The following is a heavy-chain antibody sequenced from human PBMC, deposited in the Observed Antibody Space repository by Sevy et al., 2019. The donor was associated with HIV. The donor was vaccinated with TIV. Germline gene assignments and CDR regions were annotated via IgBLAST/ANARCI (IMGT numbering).Heavy chain of an antibody. J-gene: IGHJ4*02. CDR1: GFTFSDSW. V-gene: IGHV3-7*01. CDR2: IKHDGSKK. D-gene: IGHD3-16*01. CDR3: ARLKLHYDPYYFDL. Sequence: GGSLRLSCAASGFTFSDSWMSWVRQAPEKGLKWVANIKHDGSKKYYVDSVKGRFIVSRDNAKKSLYLEMSSLRAEDTAVYYCARLKLHYDPYYFDLWGQRTLVTVSS.